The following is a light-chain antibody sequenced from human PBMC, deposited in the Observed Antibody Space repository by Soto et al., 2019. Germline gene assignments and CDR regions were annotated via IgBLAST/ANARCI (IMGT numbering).Light chain of an antibody. V-gene: IGKV3-20*01. CDR2: GAS. CDR1: QSISSSF. J-gene: IGKJ1*01. CDR3: QQYDTSPWT. Sequence: EIVMTQSPATLSVSPGERATLSCRASQSISSSFLAWYQPKPGQAPRLLIYGASSRATGIPDRFRGSGSGTNFTLTISRLEPEDFAVYHCQQYDTSPWTFGQGTKVDIK.